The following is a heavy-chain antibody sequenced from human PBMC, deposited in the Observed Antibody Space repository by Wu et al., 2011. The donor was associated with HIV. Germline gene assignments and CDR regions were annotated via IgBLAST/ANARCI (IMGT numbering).Heavy chain of an antibody. D-gene: IGHD3-9*01. Sequence: QVQLVQSGAEVKKPGSSVKASCKASGGTFSSYAISWVRQAPGQGLEWMGRIIPIFGTANYAQKFQGRVTITADKSTSTAYMELSSLRSEGTAVYYCARDDDILTGREVFFDYWGQGTLVTVSS. J-gene: IGHJ4*02. CDR1: GGTFSSYA. CDR3: ARDDDILTGREVFFDY. CDR2: IIPIFGTA. V-gene: IGHV1-69*14.